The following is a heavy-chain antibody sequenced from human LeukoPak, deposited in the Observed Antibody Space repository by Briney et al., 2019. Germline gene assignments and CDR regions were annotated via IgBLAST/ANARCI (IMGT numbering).Heavy chain of an antibody. J-gene: IGHJ4*02. V-gene: IGHV5-51*01. CDR2: IYPGDSDT. CDR3: ARARYCSSTSCYEVFDY. Sequence: GESLKVSCKGSGYSFISYWIGWVRQMPGKGLEWMGIIYPGDSDTRYSPSFQGQVTISADKSISTAYLQWSSLKASDTAMYYCARARYCSSTSCYEVFDYWGQGTLVTVSS. D-gene: IGHD2-2*01. CDR1: GYSFISYW.